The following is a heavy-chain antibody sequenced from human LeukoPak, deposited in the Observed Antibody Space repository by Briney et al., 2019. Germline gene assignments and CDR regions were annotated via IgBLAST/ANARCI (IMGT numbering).Heavy chain of an antibody. Sequence: SETLSLTCTVSGGSMNNYYWSWIRQPPGQGLEWIAYIYYTGRSTYCPPLKSRITISVATSKNQFSLRLSAVTAADTAVYCCARLYCGSDCYAFDYWGQGSLVTVSS. CDR3: ARLYCGSDCYAFDY. J-gene: IGHJ4*02. D-gene: IGHD2-21*02. CDR2: IYYTGRS. CDR1: GGSMNNYY. V-gene: IGHV4-59*01.